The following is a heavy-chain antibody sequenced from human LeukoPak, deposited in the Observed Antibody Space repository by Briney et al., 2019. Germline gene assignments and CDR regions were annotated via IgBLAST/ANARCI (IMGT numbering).Heavy chain of an antibody. CDR1: GGSLSSYY. CDR3: ARHISSGWSNFDY. CDR2: IYYSGST. V-gene: IGHV4-59*08. D-gene: IGHD6-19*01. J-gene: IGHJ4*02. Sequence: SETLSLTCTVSGGSLSSYYWSWLRQPPGKGLEWIGYIYYSGSTNYNPSLKSRVTISVDTSKNQFSLKLSSVTAADTAVYYCARHISSGWSNFDYWGQGTLVTVSS.